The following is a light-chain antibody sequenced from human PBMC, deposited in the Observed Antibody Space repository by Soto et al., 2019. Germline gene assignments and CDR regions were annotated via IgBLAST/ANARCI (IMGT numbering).Light chain of an antibody. V-gene: IGKV1-39*01. J-gene: IGKJ3*01. CDR2: AAS. CDR1: QSISNY. Sequence: DIQITQSPSSLSASVGDRVTITCRASQSISNYLNWYQQKPGKAPKLLIYAASSLQSGVPSRFSGSESGPDFTLTISSLRPEDFATYYCQESYSVPRSFGPGTKVDIK. CDR3: QESYSVPRS.